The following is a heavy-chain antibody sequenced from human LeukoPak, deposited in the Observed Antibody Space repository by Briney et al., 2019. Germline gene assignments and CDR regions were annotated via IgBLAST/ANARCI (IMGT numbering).Heavy chain of an antibody. V-gene: IGHV4-59*01. J-gene: IGHJ4*02. D-gene: IGHD7-27*01. CDR1: GDFITASY. CDR3: ATNTGTVFDY. CDR2: VYYSGST. Sequence: SETLSLTCTVSGDFITASYWSWIRQPPGKGLEWIGYVYYSGSTEYNPSLRSRVTISLEMSKHQFSLNVTSVTAADTAVYYCATNTGTVFDYWGQGALVTVSS.